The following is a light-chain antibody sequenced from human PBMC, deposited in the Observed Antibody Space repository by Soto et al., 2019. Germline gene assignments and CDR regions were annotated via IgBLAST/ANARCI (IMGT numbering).Light chain of an antibody. J-gene: IGKJ4*01. Sequence: EIVMTQSPSTLSVSPGVRATLASRASQTIDTYFAWYQQTPGQAPRLLIYGASPRATGIPARFSGSGSGTEFTRTISGLQSEYFAVYYCLQYRHWPLPFGGGTKVEIK. CDR3: LQYRHWPLP. V-gene: IGKV3-15*01. CDR1: QTIDTY. CDR2: GAS.